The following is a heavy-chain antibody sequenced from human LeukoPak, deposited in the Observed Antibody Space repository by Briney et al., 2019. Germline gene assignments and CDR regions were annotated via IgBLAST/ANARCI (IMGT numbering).Heavy chain of an antibody. J-gene: IGHJ6*02. CDR1: GFTFTSYT. CDR3: AKDGYSSGFPYYYYYGMDV. D-gene: IGHD6-19*01. V-gene: IGHV3-30*18. CDR2: ISYDGSNK. Sequence: GGSLRLSCAASGFTFTSYTMNWVRQAPGKGLEWVAVISYDGSNKYYADSVKGRFTISRDNSKNTLYLQMNSLRAEDTAVYYCAKDGYSSGFPYYYYYGMDVWGQGTTVTVSS.